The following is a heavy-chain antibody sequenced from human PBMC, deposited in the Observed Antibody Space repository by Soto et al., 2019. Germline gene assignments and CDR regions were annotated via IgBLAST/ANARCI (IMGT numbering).Heavy chain of an antibody. CDR1: GYTFTGYY. J-gene: IGHJ3*02. CDR2: INPNSGGT. Sequence: ASVKVSCKASGYTFTGYYMHWARQAPGQGPAWMGWINPNSGGTNYAQKFQGRVTMTRDTSISTAYMELSRLRSDDTAVYYCARQITMVRGVPQASDAFDIWGQGTMVTVSS. CDR3: ARQITMVRGVPQASDAFDI. D-gene: IGHD3-10*01. V-gene: IGHV1-2*02.